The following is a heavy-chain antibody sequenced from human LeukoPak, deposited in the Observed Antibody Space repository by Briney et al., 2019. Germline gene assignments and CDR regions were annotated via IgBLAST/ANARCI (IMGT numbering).Heavy chain of an antibody. CDR1: GFTFSSYA. Sequence: GGSLRLSCAASGFTFSSYAMSWVRQAPGKGLEWVSAISGSGGSTYYADSVKGRFTISRDNSKTTLYRQMNSLRAEDTAVYSCAKDGDSSPRARGGYYFDYWGQGTLVTVSS. CDR2: ISGSGGST. CDR3: AKDGDSSPRARGGYYFDY. J-gene: IGHJ4*02. V-gene: IGHV3-23*01. D-gene: IGHD6-13*01.